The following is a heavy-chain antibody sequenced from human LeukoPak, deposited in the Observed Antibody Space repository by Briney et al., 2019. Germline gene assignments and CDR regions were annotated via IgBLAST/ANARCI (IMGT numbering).Heavy chain of an antibody. D-gene: IGHD1-26*01. J-gene: IGHJ4*02. CDR3: ARGGASSRYFDY. V-gene: IGHV4-59*11. Sequence: SETLSLTCTVSGGSISGQYWSWIRPPPGKGLEWIGFVSYSGSTNYNPSLNGRVTISLDTSKNQFSLRLNSVTAADTAVYYCARGGASSRYFDYWGQGTLVTVSS. CDR2: VSYSGST. CDR1: GGSISGQY.